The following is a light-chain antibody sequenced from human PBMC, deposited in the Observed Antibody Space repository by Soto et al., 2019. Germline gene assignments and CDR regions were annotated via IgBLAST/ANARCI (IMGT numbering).Light chain of an antibody. CDR2: QDS. CDR3: QACDRSTGV. Sequence: SYELTQPPSVSVSPGQTASITCSGDKLGDKYVCWYHQKPGQSPVLVIYQDSKRPSGIPERFSGSNSGNTATLTISGTQPMDEADYYCQACDRSTGVFGTGTKLTVL. J-gene: IGLJ1*01. V-gene: IGLV3-1*01. CDR1: KLGDKY.